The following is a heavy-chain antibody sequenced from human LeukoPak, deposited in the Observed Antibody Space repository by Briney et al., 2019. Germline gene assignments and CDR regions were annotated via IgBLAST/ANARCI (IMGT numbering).Heavy chain of an antibody. Sequence: ASVKVSCKASGYTFTSYDINWVRQATGQGLEWMGWMNPNSGNTGYAQKFQGRVTMTRDTSISTAYMELSRLRSDDTAVYYCARGFRNYDILTGYYVYWGQGTLVTVSS. V-gene: IGHV1-8*01. CDR1: GYTFTSYD. J-gene: IGHJ4*02. D-gene: IGHD3-9*01. CDR3: ARGFRNYDILTGYYVY. CDR2: MNPNSGNT.